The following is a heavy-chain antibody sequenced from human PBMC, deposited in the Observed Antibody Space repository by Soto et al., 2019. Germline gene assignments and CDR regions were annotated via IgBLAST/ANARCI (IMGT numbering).Heavy chain of an antibody. Sequence: GGSLRLSCAASGLTFSSYGMHWVRQAPGKGLEWVAVISYDGSNKYYADSVKGRFTISRDNSKNTLYLQMNSLRAEDTAVYYCAKDTYSSGWSGMDVWGQGTTVTVSS. D-gene: IGHD6-19*01. V-gene: IGHV3-30*18. CDR1: GLTFSSYG. CDR2: ISYDGSNK. CDR3: AKDTYSSGWSGMDV. J-gene: IGHJ6*02.